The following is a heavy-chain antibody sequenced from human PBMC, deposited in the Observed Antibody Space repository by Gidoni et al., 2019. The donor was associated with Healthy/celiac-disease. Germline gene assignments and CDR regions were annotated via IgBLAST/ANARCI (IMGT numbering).Heavy chain of an antibody. Sequence: EVQLVESGGGLVQQGRSLSLSCTASGFPFGDYAMSWFRQAPGKGLEWVGFIRSKAYGGTTEYAASVKGRFTISRDDSKSIAYLQMNSLKTEDTAVYYCTLSRDYDILTGLDYWGQGTLVTVSS. CDR1: GFPFGDYA. D-gene: IGHD3-9*01. CDR2: IRSKAYGGTT. J-gene: IGHJ4*02. V-gene: IGHV3-49*03. CDR3: TLSRDYDILTGLDY.